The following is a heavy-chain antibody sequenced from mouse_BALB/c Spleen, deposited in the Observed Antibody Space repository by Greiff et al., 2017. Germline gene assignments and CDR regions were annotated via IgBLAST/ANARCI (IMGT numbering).Heavy chain of an antibody. V-gene: IGHV2-9-2*01. CDR3: VREGSQNAMDY. Sequence: QVQLKESGPGLVAPSQSLSITCTVSGFSLTSYDISWIRQPPGKGLEWLGVIWTGGGTNYNSAFMSRLSISKDNSKSQVFLKMNSLQTDDTAIYYCVREGSQNAMDYWGQGTSVTVSS. J-gene: IGHJ4*01. CDR1: GFSLTSYD. CDR2: IWTGGGT.